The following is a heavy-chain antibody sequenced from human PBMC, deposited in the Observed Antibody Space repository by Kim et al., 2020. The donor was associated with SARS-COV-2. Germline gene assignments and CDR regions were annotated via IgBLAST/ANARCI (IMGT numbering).Heavy chain of an antibody. Sequence: SETLSLTCTVSGGSISSSTYYWGWIRQPPGKGLEWIGNIYYSGNTYYNPSLKSRVTISVDTSKNQFSLKVSSVTAADTAVYYCARDVGDYYFEYWGQGT. CDR1: GGSISSSTYY. D-gene: IGHD1-26*01. CDR2: IYYSGNT. V-gene: IGHV4-39*07. CDR3: ARDVGDYYFEY. J-gene: IGHJ4*02.